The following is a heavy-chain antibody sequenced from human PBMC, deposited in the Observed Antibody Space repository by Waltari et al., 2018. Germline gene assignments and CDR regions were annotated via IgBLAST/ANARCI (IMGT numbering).Heavy chain of an antibody. V-gene: IGHV4-59*08. CDR3: ARPVWDYTLGRGDFFQY. CDR1: GGFVTSYH. Sequence: QVQLQESGPGLVKPSETLSLTCTVSGGFVTSYHWSWIRQSPGKGLEWIGDISDTGNTNYSPSLRSRVTISVDTSDNPFSLRLSSVTAADTAVYYCARPVWDYTLGRGDFFQYWGQGIRVTISS. J-gene: IGHJ4*02. D-gene: IGHD4-4*01. CDR2: ISDTGNT.